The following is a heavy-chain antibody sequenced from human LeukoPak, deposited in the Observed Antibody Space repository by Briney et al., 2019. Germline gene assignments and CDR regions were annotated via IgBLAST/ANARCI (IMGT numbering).Heavy chain of an antibody. CDR1: GGSISSSSYY. CDR2: IYYSGST. V-gene: IGHV4-39*01. Sequence: SETLSLTCTVSGGSISSSSYYWGWIRQPPGKGLEWIGSIYYSGSTYYNPSLKSRVTISVDTSKNQFSLKLSSVTAADTAVYYCARVMTTVTTPDYWGQGTLVTVSS. CDR3: ARVMTTVTTPDY. J-gene: IGHJ4*02. D-gene: IGHD4-17*01.